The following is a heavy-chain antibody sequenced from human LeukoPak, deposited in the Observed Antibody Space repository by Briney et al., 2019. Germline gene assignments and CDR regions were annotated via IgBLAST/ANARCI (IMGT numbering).Heavy chain of an antibody. CDR3: ARGNIAAAGGSRGFDY. CDR2: IYTSGNT. CDR1: DGSITSGSFH. J-gene: IGHJ4*02. Sequence: SETLSLTCTVSDGSITSGSFHWSWVRQPAGKGLEWIGRIYTSGNTNYNPSLKSRVTISIDTSKNQFSLKLSSVTAADTAVYYCARGNIAAAGGSRGFDYWGQGTLVTVSS. D-gene: IGHD6-13*01. V-gene: IGHV4-61*02.